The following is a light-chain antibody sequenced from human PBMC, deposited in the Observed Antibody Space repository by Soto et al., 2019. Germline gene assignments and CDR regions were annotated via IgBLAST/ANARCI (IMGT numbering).Light chain of an antibody. V-gene: IGKV3-15*01. Sequence: EIVVTQSPATLSVCPGEGSTLSCRASQSVASNLAWYQQKPGQAPWLLIYDASSSPTGIPARSMGSGYGTEFTLSISSLQSEDFAVYYCQQYNNWPPVFGGGTKVDIK. CDR1: QSVASN. CDR3: QQYNNWPPV. J-gene: IGKJ4*01. CDR2: DAS.